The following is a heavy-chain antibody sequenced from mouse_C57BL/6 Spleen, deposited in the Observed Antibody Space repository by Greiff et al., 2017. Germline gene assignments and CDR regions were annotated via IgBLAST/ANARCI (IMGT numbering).Heavy chain of an antibody. J-gene: IGHJ3*01. Sequence: QVQLQQSGAELARPGASVKLSCKASGYTFTSYGISWVKQRTGQGLEWIGEIYPRSGNTYYNEKFKGKATLTADKSSSTAYMELRSLTSEDSAVYFCAREENDYDGAYWGQGTLVTVSA. CDR1: GYTFTSYG. CDR3: AREENDYDGAY. V-gene: IGHV1-81*01. CDR2: IYPRSGNT. D-gene: IGHD2-4*01.